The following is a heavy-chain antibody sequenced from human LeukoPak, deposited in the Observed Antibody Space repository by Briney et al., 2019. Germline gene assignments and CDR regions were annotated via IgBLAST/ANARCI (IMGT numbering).Heavy chain of an antibody. CDR2: INPNSGGT. CDR3: ARDTTDYGDYSNWFDP. Sequence: GASVKVSCKASGYTFTGYYMHWVRQAPGQGLEWMGRINPNSGGTNYAQKFQGRVTITRDTSISTAYMELSRLRSDDTAVYYCARDTTDYGDYSNWFDPWGQGTLVTVSS. V-gene: IGHV1-2*06. D-gene: IGHD4-17*01. CDR1: GYTFTGYY. J-gene: IGHJ5*02.